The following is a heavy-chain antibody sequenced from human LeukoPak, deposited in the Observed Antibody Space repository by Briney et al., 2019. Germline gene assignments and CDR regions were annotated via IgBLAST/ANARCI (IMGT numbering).Heavy chain of an antibody. CDR3: ARVDYGSGSYRFDP. CDR1: GGSVSSDGFY. CDR2: VYYSGST. V-gene: IGHV4-61*08. J-gene: IGHJ5*02. D-gene: IGHD3-10*01. Sequence: SETLSLTCTVSGGSVSSDGFYWTWIRQPPGKGLEWIGYVYYSGSTNYNPSLKSRVTISLDTSKNQFSLKLNSVTAADTAVYYCARVDYGSGSYRFDPWGQGTLVTVSS.